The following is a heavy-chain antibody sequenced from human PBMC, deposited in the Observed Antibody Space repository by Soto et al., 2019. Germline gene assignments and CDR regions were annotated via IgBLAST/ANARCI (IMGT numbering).Heavy chain of an antibody. CDR2: ISHGGSP. V-gene: IGHV4-30-2*01. CDR3: ARGHYYYAMDV. CDR1: GGSVSSGVFS. Sequence: LSLTCAVSGGSVSSGVFSWNWIRQPPGQGLEWIGYISHGGSPHYTPSLRSRVSISVDRSTNVISLNLTSMTPADTAVYFCARGHYYYAMDVWGQGTTVTVSS. J-gene: IGHJ6*02.